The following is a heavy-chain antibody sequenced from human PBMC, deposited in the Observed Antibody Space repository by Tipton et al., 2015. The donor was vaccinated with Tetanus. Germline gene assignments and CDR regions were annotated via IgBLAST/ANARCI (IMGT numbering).Heavy chain of an antibody. Sequence: GLVKPSETLSLTCTVSRGSISSSNYYWGWIRQPPGKGLEWIGSIYYSGSTYYNPSLKSRVTISVDTSKNQFSLRLISLTAADTAVYYCARSRGYDFWGGPSTIDAFDIWGQGTLVTVSS. CDR3: ARSRGYDFWGGPSTIDAFDI. D-gene: IGHD3-3*01. V-gene: IGHV4-39*07. J-gene: IGHJ3*02. CDR2: IYYSGST. CDR1: RGSISSSNYY.